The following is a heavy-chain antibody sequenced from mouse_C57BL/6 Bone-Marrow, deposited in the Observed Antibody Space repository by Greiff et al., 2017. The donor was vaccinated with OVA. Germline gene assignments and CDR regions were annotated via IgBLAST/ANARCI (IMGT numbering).Heavy chain of an antibody. Sequence: VQGVESGAELARPGASVKLSCKASGYTFTSYGISWVKQRTGQGLEWIGEIYPRSGNTYYNEKFKGKATLTADKSSSTAYMELRSLTSEDSAVYFCARRRVIYYGNVAWFAYWGQGTLVTVSA. CDR2: IYPRSGNT. V-gene: IGHV1-81*01. J-gene: IGHJ3*01. CDR3: ARRRVIYYGNVAWFAY. D-gene: IGHD2-1*01. CDR1: GYTFTSYG.